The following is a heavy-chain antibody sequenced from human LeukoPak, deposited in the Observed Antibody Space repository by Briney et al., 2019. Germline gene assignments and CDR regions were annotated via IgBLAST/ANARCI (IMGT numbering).Heavy chain of an antibody. CDR3: AGNAYYYDSSGIDY. Sequence: SETLSLTCTVSGGSVSSGSYYWSWIRQPPGKGLEWTGYIYYSGSTNYNPSLKSRVTISVDTSKNQFSLKLSSVTAADTAVYYCAGNAYYYDSSGIDYWGQGTLVTVSS. V-gene: IGHV4-61*01. CDR1: GGSVSSGSYY. CDR2: IYYSGST. J-gene: IGHJ4*02. D-gene: IGHD3-22*01.